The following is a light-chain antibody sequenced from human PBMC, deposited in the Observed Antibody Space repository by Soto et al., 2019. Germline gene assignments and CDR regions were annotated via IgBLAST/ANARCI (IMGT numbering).Light chain of an antibody. CDR2: QVT. CDR1: SSDLASYNY. V-gene: IGLV2-14*01. J-gene: IGLJ1*01. Sequence: QSVLTQPASVSGSPGQSITISCTGTSSDLASYNYVSWYQQQPGKAPKLMIYQVTNRPSGVSNRFSGSRSGNTASLTISGLQAEDEADYYCSSYTASSNYVFGTGTKVTVL. CDR3: SSYTASSNYV.